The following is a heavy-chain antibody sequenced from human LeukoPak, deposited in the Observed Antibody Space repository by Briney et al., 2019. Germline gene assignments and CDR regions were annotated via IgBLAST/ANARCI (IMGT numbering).Heavy chain of an antibody. J-gene: IGHJ4*02. CDR3: AKSGGIMTRGVHY. CDR1: GFTFSSYA. D-gene: IGHD3-10*01. V-gene: IGHV3-23*01. CDR2: ISATGGST. Sequence: GGSLRLSCAASGFTFSSYAMSWVRQTPGEGLEWVSGISATGGSTDYADSVKGRFTISRDNSKNTLYLQMNSLRAEDTAVYYCAKSGGIMTRGVHYWGQGTLGTVSS.